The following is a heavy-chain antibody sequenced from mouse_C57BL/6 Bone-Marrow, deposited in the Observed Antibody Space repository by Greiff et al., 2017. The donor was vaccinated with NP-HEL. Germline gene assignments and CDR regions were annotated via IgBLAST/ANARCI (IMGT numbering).Heavy chain of an antibody. D-gene: IGHD1-1*02. CDR1: GYAFTNYL. CDR3: ARKYYGYYYAMDY. J-gene: IGHJ4*01. Sequence: VQLQQSGAELVRPGTSVKVSCKASGYAFTNYLLEWVKQRPGQGLEWIGVINPGSGGTNYNEKFKGKATLTADKSSSTAYMQLSSLTSEDSAVYFCARKYYGYYYAMDYWGQGTSVTVSS. CDR2: INPGSGGT. V-gene: IGHV1-54*01.